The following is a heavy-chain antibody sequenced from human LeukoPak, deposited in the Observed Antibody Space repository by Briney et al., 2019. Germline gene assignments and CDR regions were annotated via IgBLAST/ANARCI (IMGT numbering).Heavy chain of an antibody. J-gene: IGHJ6*03. D-gene: IGHD3-22*01. Sequence: ASVKVSCKASGYTFSSYDISWVRQAPGQGLEWMGWISAYNDNTNYAQKFQGRVTMTTDTSTSTAYMELRSLRSDDTAVYYCARVGHGSGYSHYYYYMDVWGKGTTVTVSS. CDR1: GYTFSSYD. CDR2: ISAYNDNT. V-gene: IGHV1-18*01. CDR3: ARVGHGSGYSHYYYYMDV.